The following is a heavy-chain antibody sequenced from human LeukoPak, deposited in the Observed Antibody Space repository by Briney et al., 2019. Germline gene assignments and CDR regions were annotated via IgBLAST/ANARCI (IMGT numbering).Heavy chain of an antibody. CDR1: GFTFSDYY. J-gene: IGHJ3*02. Sequence: GGSLRLSCAASGFTFSDYYMSWIRQAPGKGLEWVSYISSSGSTIYYADSVKGRFTISRDNAKNSLYLQMNSLRAEDTAVYYCARDPPSGSYYSGAFDIWGQGTMVTVSS. CDR3: ARDPPSGSYYSGAFDI. CDR2: ISSSGSTI. V-gene: IGHV3-11*01. D-gene: IGHD1-26*01.